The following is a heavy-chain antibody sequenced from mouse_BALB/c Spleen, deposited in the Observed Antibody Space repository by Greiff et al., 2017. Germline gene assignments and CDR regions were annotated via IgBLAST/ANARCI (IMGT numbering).Heavy chain of an antibody. Sequence: QVQLQQSGAELARPGASVKLSCKASGYTFTDYYINWVKQRTGQGLEWIGEIYPGSGNTYYNEKFKGKATLTADKSSSTAYMQLSSLTSEDSAVYFWAREDYYYGSSYAMDYWGQGTSVTVSS. CDR3: AREDYYYGSSYAMDY. CDR2: IYPGSGNT. V-gene: IGHV1-77*01. CDR1: GYTFTDYY. D-gene: IGHD1-1*01. J-gene: IGHJ4*01.